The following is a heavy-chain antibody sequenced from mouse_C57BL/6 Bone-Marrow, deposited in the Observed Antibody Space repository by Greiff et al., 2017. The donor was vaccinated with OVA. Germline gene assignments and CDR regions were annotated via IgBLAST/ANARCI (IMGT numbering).Heavy chain of an antibody. J-gene: IGHJ3*01. CDR2: INPNNGGT. CDR1: GYTFTDYN. D-gene: IGHD2-5*01. Sequence: VQLKESGPELVKPGASVKIPCKASGYTFTDYNMDWVKQSHGKSLEWIGDINPNNGGTIYNQKFKGKATLTVDKSSSTAYMELRSLTSEDTAVYYCAREGGSNYWGFAYWGQGTLVTVSA. CDR3: AREGGSNYWGFAY. V-gene: IGHV1-18*01.